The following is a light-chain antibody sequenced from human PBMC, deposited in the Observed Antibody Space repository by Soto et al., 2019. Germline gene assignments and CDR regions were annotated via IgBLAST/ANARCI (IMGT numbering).Light chain of an antibody. CDR3: QQRSNWPIT. CDR2: GAS. Sequence: ELGMTHSPSPLSVSPGERATLSCRASQSVSSNLAWYQQKPGQAPRLLIYGASTRATGIPARFSGSGYGTDFNLTISSLETEDFALYYCQQRSNWPITFGQGTRLEI. J-gene: IGKJ5*01. CDR1: QSVSSN. V-gene: IGKV3-11*01.